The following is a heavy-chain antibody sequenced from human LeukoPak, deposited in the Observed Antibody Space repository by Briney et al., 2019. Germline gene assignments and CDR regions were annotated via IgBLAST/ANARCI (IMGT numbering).Heavy chain of an antibody. J-gene: IGHJ4*02. D-gene: IGHD3-3*01. CDR2: INWNGATT. CDR1: GFTFDGYG. V-gene: IGHV3-20*04. Sequence: GGSLRLSCAASGFTFDGYGMTWVRQAPGKGLEWVSGINWNGATTTYADSVKGRFTISRDNARNSLYLEMNSLRAEDTALYYCARKTYYDSWSGYLHWGQGTLVTVSS. CDR3: ARKTYYDSWSGYLH.